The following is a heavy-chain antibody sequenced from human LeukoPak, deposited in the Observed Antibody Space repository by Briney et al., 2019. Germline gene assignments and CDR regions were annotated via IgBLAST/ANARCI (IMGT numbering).Heavy chain of an antibody. Sequence: GGSLRLSCAASGFTFSSYAMHWVRQAPGKGLEWVALISYDGSNKYYADSVKGRFTISRDNSKNTLYLQMNSLRGEDTATYYCAREGSGSFYYMDVWGKGITVTISS. V-gene: IGHV3-30*04. CDR2: ISYDGSNK. D-gene: IGHD3-10*01. CDR3: AREGSGSFYYMDV. CDR1: GFTFSSYA. J-gene: IGHJ6*03.